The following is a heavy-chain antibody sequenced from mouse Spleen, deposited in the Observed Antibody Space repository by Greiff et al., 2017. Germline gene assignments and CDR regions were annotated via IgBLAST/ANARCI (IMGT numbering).Heavy chain of an antibody. V-gene: IGHV1-18*01. Sequence: VQLQQPGAELVKPGASVKIPCKASGYTFTDYNMDWVKQSPGKSLEWIGDINPNNGGTTYNQKFKGKATLTVDKSSSTAYMELRSLTSEDTAVYYCARKRLTGTYAMDYWGQGTSVTVSS. J-gene: IGHJ4*01. CDR2: INPNNGGT. D-gene: IGHD4-1*01. CDR1: GYTFTDYN. CDR3: ARKRLTGTYAMDY.